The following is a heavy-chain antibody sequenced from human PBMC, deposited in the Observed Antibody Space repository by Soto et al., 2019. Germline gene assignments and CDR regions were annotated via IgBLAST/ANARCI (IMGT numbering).Heavy chain of an antibody. D-gene: IGHD5-12*01. Sequence: PGGSLRLSCVASGFTFSNFEMSWVRQAPGKGLEWVSSIRSTGTNIFYADSVKGRFTISRDNAKNSLYLHMNSLRAEDTALYYCAAGCCGHDPSYFDYWGQGTLVTVSS. CDR2: IRSTGTNI. V-gene: IGHV3-48*03. J-gene: IGHJ4*02. CDR3: AAGCCGHDPSYFDY. CDR1: GFTFSNFE.